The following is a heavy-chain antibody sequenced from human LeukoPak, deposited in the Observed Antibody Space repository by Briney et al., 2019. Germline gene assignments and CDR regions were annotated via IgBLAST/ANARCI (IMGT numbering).Heavy chain of an antibody. V-gene: IGHV3-23*01. D-gene: IGHD2-2*01. CDR1: GFTFSSYA. CDR3: VRVVVLVYFDY. CDR2: ISGRGDST. Sequence: TGGSLRLSCAASGFTFSSYAMSWVRQAPGKGLEWVSVISGRGDSTYYADSVKGRFTISRDNSKKTMYLQMNSLRAEDTAVYYCVRVVVLVYFDYWGQGTLVTVSS. J-gene: IGHJ4*02.